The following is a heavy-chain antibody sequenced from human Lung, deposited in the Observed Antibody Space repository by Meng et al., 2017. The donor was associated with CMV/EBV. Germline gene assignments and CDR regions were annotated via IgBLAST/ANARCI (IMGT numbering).Heavy chain of an antibody. CDR3: ARAEADTGNFDY. D-gene: IGHD6-19*01. CDR2: IYTSGTT. J-gene: IGHJ4*02. Sequence: QVQLPDAVPGLVKPSETLPLSCTVSGSSISSYDWSWIRPSAGKGLEWIGRIYTSGTTIYNPSLKSRLTLSLDTSKNQFSLKLNSVTAADTAVYYCARAEADTGNFDYWGQGTLVTVSS. CDR1: GSSISSYD. V-gene: IGHV4-4*07.